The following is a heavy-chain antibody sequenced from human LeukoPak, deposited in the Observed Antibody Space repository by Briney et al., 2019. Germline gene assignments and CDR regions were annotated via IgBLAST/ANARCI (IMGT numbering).Heavy chain of an antibody. D-gene: IGHD6-13*01. CDR1: GFTFSSYW. Sequence: RGSLRLSCAASGFTFSSYWMHWVRQAPGKGLVWVSRINSDGSSTSYADSVKGRFTISRDNAKNTLYLQMNSLRAEDTAVYYCARKRGSSWAFDYWGQGTLVTVSS. CDR3: ARKRGSSWAFDY. CDR2: INSDGSST. J-gene: IGHJ4*02. V-gene: IGHV3-74*01.